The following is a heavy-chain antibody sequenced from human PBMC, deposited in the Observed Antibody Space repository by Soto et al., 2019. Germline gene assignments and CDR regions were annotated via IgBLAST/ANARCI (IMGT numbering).Heavy chain of an antibody. J-gene: IGHJ6*02. Sequence: QVQLQESGPGLVKPSETLSLSCTVSGGSISSYYWSWFRQSPGKRMEWIGYVHHSWGSSYDPSLRSRVTISRNTSNGHFSLKVTSVTATDSAVYYCARQGFGPLHGLVDVWGQGTTVTVSS. CDR2: VHHSWGS. CDR1: GGSISSYY. V-gene: IGHV4-59*08. D-gene: IGHD3-10*01. CDR3: ARQGFGPLHGLVDV.